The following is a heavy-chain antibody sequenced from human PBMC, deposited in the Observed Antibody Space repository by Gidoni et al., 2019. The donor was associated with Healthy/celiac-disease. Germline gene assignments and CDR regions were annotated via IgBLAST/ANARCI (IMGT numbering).Heavy chain of an antibody. J-gene: IGHJ6*03. CDR2: INHSGST. CDR1: GGSFSGYY. D-gene: IGHD2-2*01. V-gene: IGHV4-34*01. Sequence: QVQLQQWGAGLLKPSETLSLTCAVYGGSFSGYYWSWIRQPPGKGLEWIGEINHSGSTNYNPSLKSRVTRSVDTSKNQFSLKLSSVTAADTAVYYCARVGVVVPAAIWHYYYYMDVWGKGTTVTVSS. CDR3: ARVGVVVPAAIWHYYYYMDV.